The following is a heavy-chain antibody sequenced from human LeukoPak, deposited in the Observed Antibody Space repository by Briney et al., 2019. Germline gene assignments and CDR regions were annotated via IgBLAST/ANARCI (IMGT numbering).Heavy chain of an antibody. V-gene: IGHV3-23*01. CDR3: ARDHIPSSSGWFDP. J-gene: IGHJ5*02. Sequence: GGSLRFSCAASGFIFSSYTMSWVRQAPGKGLEWVSGISNSGSSTYYADSVKGRFTISRDNSKNTVYLQMNSLRAEDTAVYYCARDHIPSSSGWFDPRGQGTLLTVPS. CDR1: GFIFSSYT. CDR2: ISNSGSST. D-gene: IGHD6-6*01.